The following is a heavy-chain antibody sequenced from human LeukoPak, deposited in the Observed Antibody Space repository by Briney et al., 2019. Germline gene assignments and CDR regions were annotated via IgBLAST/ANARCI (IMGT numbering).Heavy chain of an antibody. CDR2: MNPNSGNT. J-gene: IGHJ4*02. CDR1: GYTFTCYD. D-gene: IGHD6-13*01. Sequence: GASVKVSCKASGYTFTCYDFNWVRQATGQGLEWMGWMNPNSGNTGYAQKFQGRVTMTRNTSISTAYMELSSLRSEDTAVYYCARAVRQQLVRYFDYWGQGTLVTVSS. CDR3: ARAVRQQLVRYFDY. V-gene: IGHV1-8*02.